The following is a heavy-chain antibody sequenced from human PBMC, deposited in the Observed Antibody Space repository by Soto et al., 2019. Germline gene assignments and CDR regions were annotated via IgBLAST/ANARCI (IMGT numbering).Heavy chain of an antibody. CDR1: GFTFSSYA. J-gene: IGHJ4*02. CDR3: ARDGGPTWIQLGSIDY. CDR2: ISYDGSNK. Sequence: GGSLRLSCAASGFTFSSYAMHWVRQAPGKGLEWVAVISYDGSNKYYADSVKGRFTISRDNSKNTLYLQMNSLRAEDTAVYYCARDGGPTWIQLGSIDYWGQGTLVTVSS. V-gene: IGHV3-30-3*01. D-gene: IGHD5-18*01.